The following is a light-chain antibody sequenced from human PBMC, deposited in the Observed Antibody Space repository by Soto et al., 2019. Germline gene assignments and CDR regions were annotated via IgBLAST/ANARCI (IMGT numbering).Light chain of an antibody. Sequence: EIVMTQSPATLSVSPGERATLSCRASQSVSSNLAWYQQKPGQTPKLLIYVASTRATGIPARFSGSGSGTKFTLTISSLQSEDFAVYYCQQYNNWPPWTFGQGTKVEIK. V-gene: IGKV3-15*01. CDR3: QQYNNWPPWT. J-gene: IGKJ1*01. CDR1: QSVSSN. CDR2: VAS.